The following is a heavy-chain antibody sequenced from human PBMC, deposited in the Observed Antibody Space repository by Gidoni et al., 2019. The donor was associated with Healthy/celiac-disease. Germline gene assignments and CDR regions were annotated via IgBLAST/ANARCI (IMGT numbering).Heavy chain of an antibody. Sequence: QVQLVHSAAEVKKPGASVKVSCKVSGYTLTELYMNWVRQGHGKGLECMGGFDPEDGETIYVQKFQGKVTMTEDTSTDTAYIELSSLRSEDTAVYYCATELGMGEAFDYWGQGTLVTVSS. J-gene: IGHJ4*02. V-gene: IGHV1-24*01. CDR3: ATELGMGEAFDY. CDR1: GYTLTELY. D-gene: IGHD7-27*01. CDR2: FDPEDGET.